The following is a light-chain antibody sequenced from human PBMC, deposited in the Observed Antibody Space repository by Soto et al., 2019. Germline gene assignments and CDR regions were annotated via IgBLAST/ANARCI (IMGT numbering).Light chain of an antibody. CDR1: SFNIGSTG. Sequence: QSVLTQPPSASGTPGQRISISCSGSSFNIGSTGVYWYQHLPGTAPKLLIYNNDQRPSGVPDRFSGPKSGTSASLAISGLRSEDEAGYFCAAWDDRQPAYWVFGGGTQLTVL. V-gene: IGLV1-47*02. J-gene: IGLJ3*02. CDR3: AAWDDRQPAYWV. CDR2: NND.